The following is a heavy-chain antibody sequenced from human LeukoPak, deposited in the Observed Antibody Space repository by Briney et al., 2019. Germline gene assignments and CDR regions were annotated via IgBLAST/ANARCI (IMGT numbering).Heavy chain of an antibody. CDR3: ARGNWFDP. Sequence: GASVKVSCKTSGYTFTTYGIHWVRQAPGQGLEWMGWINAGNGNTRYSQKFRGRVTITRDTSASTAYMELSSLTSEDTAVFYCARGNWFDPWGQGTLVTVSS. J-gene: IGHJ5*02. CDR2: INAGNGNT. CDR1: GYTFTTYG. V-gene: IGHV1-3*01.